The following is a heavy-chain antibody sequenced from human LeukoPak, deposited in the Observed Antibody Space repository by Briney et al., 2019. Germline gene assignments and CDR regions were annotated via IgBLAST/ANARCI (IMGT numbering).Heavy chain of an antibody. Sequence: GGSLRLSCAASGFTFSSYAMNWVRQAPGKGLEWVAVISYDGSNKYYADSVKGRFTISRDNSKNTLYLQMNSLRAEDTAVYYCAREGVGATFGYFDYWGQGTLVTVSS. CDR1: GFTFSSYA. CDR3: AREGVGATFGYFDY. D-gene: IGHD1-26*01. V-gene: IGHV3-30*01. J-gene: IGHJ4*02. CDR2: ISYDGSNK.